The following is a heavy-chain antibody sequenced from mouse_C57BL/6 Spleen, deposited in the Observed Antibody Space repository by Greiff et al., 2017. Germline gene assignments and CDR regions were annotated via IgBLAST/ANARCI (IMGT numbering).Heavy chain of an antibody. CDR2: ISYDGSN. V-gene: IGHV3-6*01. Sequence: EVKLMESGPGLVKPSQSLSLTCSVTGYSITSGYYWNWIRQFPGNKLEWMGYISYDGSNNYNPSLKNRISITRDTSKNQFFLKLNSVTTEDTATYYCARDSYSNYVDFDYWGQGTTLTVSS. CDR1: GYSITSGYY. D-gene: IGHD2-5*01. CDR3: ARDSYSNYVDFDY. J-gene: IGHJ2*01.